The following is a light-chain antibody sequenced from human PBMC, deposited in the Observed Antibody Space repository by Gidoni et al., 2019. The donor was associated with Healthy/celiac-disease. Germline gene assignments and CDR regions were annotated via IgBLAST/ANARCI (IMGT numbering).Light chain of an antibody. Sequence: DIQMTQSPSSLSASVGDRVTITCQASQDISNYLNWYQQKPGKAHKLLIYDASNLETGVPSRFSGSGYGTDFTFTISSLQPEDIATYYCQQYDNLPALTFGGGTKVEIK. V-gene: IGKV1-33*01. CDR3: QQYDNLPALT. CDR1: QDISNY. J-gene: IGKJ4*01. CDR2: DAS.